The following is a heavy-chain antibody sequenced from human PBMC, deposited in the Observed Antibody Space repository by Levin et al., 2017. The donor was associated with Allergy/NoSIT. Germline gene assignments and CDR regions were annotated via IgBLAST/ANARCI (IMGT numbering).Heavy chain of an antibody. J-gene: IGHJ4*02. CDR1: GFTFSSYR. CDR2: ISSSSSTI. CDR3: ARAGSGWYGFDY. D-gene: IGHD6-19*01. V-gene: IGHV3-48*01. Sequence: SCAASGFTFSSYRMNWVRQAPGKGLEWLSYISSSSSTIYYADSVKGRFTISRDNAKNSLYLQMNSLRAEDTAVYYCARAGSGWYGFDYWGQGTLVTVSS.